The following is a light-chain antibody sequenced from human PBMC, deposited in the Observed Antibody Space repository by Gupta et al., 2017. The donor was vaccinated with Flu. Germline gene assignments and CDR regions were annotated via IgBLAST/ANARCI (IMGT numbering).Light chain of an antibody. CDR2: DAS. J-gene: IGKJ2*03. CDR3: QQYDNLPYS. Sequence: DIQLTQSPFSLSASVGDRVTITCQASQDISNYLNWYQQKPGKAPKLLIYDASNLETGVPSRFSGSGSGTDFTLTISSLQPEDIATYYCQQYDNLPYSFGQGTKLEIK. CDR1: QDISNY. V-gene: IGKV1-33*01.